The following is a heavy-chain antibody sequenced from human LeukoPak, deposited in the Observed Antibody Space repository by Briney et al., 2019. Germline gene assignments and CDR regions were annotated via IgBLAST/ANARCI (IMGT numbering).Heavy chain of an antibody. D-gene: IGHD3-9*01. CDR2: ISDDGTKE. CDR1: GFTFSSYA. V-gene: IGHV3-30-3*01. CDR3: ARAYSYDILTGYYLDY. Sequence: GGSLRLSCVASGFTFSSYAMHWVRQAPGKGLEWVAVISDDGTKEYYADSVKGRFTISRDNSRNTVYTSKSTLFLQMNSLRPEDTAVYYCARAYSYDILTGYYLDYWGQGTLVTVSS. J-gene: IGHJ4*02.